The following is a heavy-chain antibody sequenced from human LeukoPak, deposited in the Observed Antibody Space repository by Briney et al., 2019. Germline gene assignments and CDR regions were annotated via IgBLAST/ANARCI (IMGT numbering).Heavy chain of an antibody. CDR2: IYHSGRT. CDR3: AGPIYEEVEQ. D-gene: IGHD3-3*01. CDR1: GGSISVYY. Sequence: SETRSLTCTVSGGSISVYYWSCFRQPPGKGLEWIGYIYHSGRTSYNPSLKSRVTISVDTSKNEFSLKLRFVTAADTAVYYCAGPIYEEVEQWGQGTLVTVSS. J-gene: IGHJ4*02. V-gene: IGHV4-59*08.